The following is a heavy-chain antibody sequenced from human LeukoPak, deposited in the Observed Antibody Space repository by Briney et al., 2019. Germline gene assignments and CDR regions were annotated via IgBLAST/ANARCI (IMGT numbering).Heavy chain of an antibody. V-gene: IGHV4-39*01. CDR2: IYYSGST. D-gene: IGHD4-17*01. J-gene: IGHJ4*01. CDR1: GGSISSSSYY. CDR3: SSYDYGDYGLYDY. Sequence: SETLSLTCTVSGGSISSSSYYWGWIRQPPGKGLEWIGSIYYSGSTYYNPSLKIRVTISVGTSKNQFSLKLSSVTAADTAVYSSSSYDYGDYGLYDYSGHVTLVTLSS.